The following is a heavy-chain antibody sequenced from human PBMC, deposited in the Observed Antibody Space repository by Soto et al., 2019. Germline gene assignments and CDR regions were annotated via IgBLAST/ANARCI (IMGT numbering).Heavy chain of an antibody. V-gene: IGHV3-21*01. D-gene: IGHD1-1*01. CDR2: ISSSSSYI. CDR3: AGGDWNQRSADPPGYFDY. CDR1: GFTFSSYS. J-gene: IGHJ4*02. Sequence: EVQLVESGGGLVKPGGSLRLSCAASGFTFSSYSMNWVRQAPGKGLEWVSSISSSSSYIYYADSVKGRFTISRDIVKNSLCLQVNSLRAEDTAVYYCAGGDWNQRSADPPGYFDYWGQGTLVTVSS.